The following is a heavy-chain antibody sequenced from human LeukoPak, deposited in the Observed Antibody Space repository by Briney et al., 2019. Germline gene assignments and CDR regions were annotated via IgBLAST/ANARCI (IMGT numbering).Heavy chain of an antibody. V-gene: IGHV3-43D*03. CDR2: ISWDGGST. CDR3: AKERGD. J-gene: IGHJ4*02. D-gene: IGHD3-10*01. CDR1: GLTFDDYA. Sequence: GGSLRLSCAASGLTFDDYAMHWVRQAPGKGLEWVSLISWDGGSTYYADSVKGRFTISRDNSKHSLYLQMNSLRAEGTALYYCAKERGDWGQGTLVTVSS.